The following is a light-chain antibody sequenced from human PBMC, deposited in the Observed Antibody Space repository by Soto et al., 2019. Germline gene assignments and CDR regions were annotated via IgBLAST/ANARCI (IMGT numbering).Light chain of an antibody. Sequence: AIRMTQSPSSMSASIGDRVTITCRASQGINNHLGWYQQKPGKAPKLLIYAASNLESGVPSRFSGSGSGTESTLTISCLQSEDFATYYCLQHDSYPPTFGPGTKVDVK. CDR3: LQHDSYPPT. CDR1: QGINNH. J-gene: IGKJ3*01. V-gene: IGKV1-8*01. CDR2: AAS.